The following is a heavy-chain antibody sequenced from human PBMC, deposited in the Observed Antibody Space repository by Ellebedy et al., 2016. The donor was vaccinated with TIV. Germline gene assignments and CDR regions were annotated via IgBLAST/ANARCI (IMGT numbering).Heavy chain of an antibody. D-gene: IGHD5-12*01. CDR3: ARGGRHSGYDWEFDY. CDR2: IYSSGST. CDR1: GGSISSYY. J-gene: IGHJ4*02. Sequence: SETLSLTXTVSGGSISSYYWTWIRQPAGKRLEWIGRIYSSGSTDYNLSLKSRVTMSIDTSKNQFSLNLRSITAADTAVYYCARGGRHSGYDWEFDYWGQGTLVTVS. V-gene: IGHV4-4*07.